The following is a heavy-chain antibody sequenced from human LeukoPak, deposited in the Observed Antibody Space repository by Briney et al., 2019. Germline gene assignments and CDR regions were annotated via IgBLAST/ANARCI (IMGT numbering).Heavy chain of an antibody. Sequence: SVKVSCKASGGTFSSYAISWVRQAPGQGLEWMGGIIPIFGTANYAQKFQGRVTITADESTSTAYMELSSLRSEDTAVYYCARGLGDYYGSGSYYNDWFDPWGQGTLVTVSS. D-gene: IGHD3-10*01. J-gene: IGHJ5*02. CDR2: IIPIFGTA. CDR3: ARGLGDYYGSGSYYNDWFDP. CDR1: GGTFSSYA. V-gene: IGHV1-69*13.